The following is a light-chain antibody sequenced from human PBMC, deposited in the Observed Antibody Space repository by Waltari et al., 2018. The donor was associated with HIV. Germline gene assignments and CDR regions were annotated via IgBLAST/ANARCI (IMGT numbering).Light chain of an antibody. CDR1: SSDVGGYNY. V-gene: IGLV2-14*03. Sequence: QSALTQPASVSGSPGQSITISCIGTSSDVGGYNYVSWYQQHPGKAPKLMIYDVINRPSGVSVRFSGSKSGNTASLTISGLQAEDEADYYCSSYTNSSTLEVSGTGTKVTVL. CDR2: DVI. J-gene: IGLJ1*01. CDR3: SSYTNSSTLEV.